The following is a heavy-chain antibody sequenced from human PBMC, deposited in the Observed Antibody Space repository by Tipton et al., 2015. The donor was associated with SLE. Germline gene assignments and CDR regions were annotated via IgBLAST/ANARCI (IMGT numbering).Heavy chain of an antibody. V-gene: IGHV4-31*02. CDR1: GGSINSGGYY. CDR3: ARAGEGTETKRMDV. Sequence: LRLSCTVSGGSINSGGYYWTWIRQVPGKGLEWIGYIHNSGSTYYNPSLNSRGTISVDTSKNQLSLKLRSVTAADKAVYYCARAGEGTETKRMDVWGQGTTVIVSS. CDR2: IHNSGST. D-gene: IGHD4-17*01. J-gene: IGHJ6*02.